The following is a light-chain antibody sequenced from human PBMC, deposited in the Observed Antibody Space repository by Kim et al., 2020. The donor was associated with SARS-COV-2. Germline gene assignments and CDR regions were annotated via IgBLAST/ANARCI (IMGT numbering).Light chain of an antibody. CDR3: QSYDSSLSGSVV. V-gene: IGLV1-40*01. J-gene: IGLJ2*01. Sequence: VTISCTGSSSNIGAGYDVHWYQQLPGTAPKLLIYRNSNRPSGVPDRFSGSKSGTSASLAITGLQAEDEADYYCQSYDSSLSGSVVFGGGTQLTVL. CDR2: RNS. CDR1: SSNIGAGYD.